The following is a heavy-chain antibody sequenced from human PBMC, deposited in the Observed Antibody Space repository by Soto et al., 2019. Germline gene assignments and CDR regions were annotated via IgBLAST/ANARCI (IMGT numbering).Heavy chain of an antibody. Sequence: GGSLRLSCAASGFTVSSNYMSWVRQAPGRGLEWVGRIKKVVDGGTTDYAAPVKGRFSISRDDSKNTLYLQMNSLQTEDTAVYYCTADLSNWGQGTLVTVSS. CDR3: TADLSN. CDR2: IKKVVDGGTT. J-gene: IGHJ4*02. CDR1: GFTVSSNY. V-gene: IGHV3-15*01.